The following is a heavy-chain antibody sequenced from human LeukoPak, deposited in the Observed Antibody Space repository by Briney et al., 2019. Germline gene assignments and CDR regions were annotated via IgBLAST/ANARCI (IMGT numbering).Heavy chain of an antibody. Sequence: PPETLSLTCTVSGGSISSGGYYWSWIRQHPGKGLEWIGYIYYSGSTYYNPSLKSRVTISVDTSKNQFSLKLSSVTAADTAVYYCARDSRVAAAVTYWYFDLWGRGTLVTVSP. V-gene: IGHV4-31*03. J-gene: IGHJ2*01. CDR3: ARDSRVAAAVTYWYFDL. CDR2: IYYSGST. CDR1: GGSISSGGYY. D-gene: IGHD6-13*01.